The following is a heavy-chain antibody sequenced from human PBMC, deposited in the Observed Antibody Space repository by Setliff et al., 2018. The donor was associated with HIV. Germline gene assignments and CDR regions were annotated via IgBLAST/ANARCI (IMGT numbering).Heavy chain of an antibody. CDR3: ARGFYDFFYNYYMDV. J-gene: IGHJ6*03. D-gene: IGHD3-3*01. CDR2: MNPKSGKT. V-gene: IGHV1-8*03. CDR1: GYSFTNYD. Sequence: ASVKVSCKASGYSFTNYDINWVRQATGQGLEGMGWMNPKSGKTGYAQNFQGRVTXXRNTSISTVYMDLDSLRSDDAAGYYCARGFYDFFYNYYMDVWGKGTTVTVSS.